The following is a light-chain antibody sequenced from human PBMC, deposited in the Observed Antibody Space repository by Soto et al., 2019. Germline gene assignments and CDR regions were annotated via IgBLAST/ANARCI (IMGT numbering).Light chain of an antibody. V-gene: IGLV3-21*01. J-gene: IGLJ2*01. CDR2: YEI. CDR1: DIGSKS. CDR3: HVWDSDTNHVV. Sequence: SYELTQPPSVSVAPGMTARITCGGNDIGSKSVHWYQQKPGQAPVLVIYYEIDRPSGIPERFSGSNSGNTATLTITRVDAGDEADYYCHVWDSDTNHVVFGGETKVTVL.